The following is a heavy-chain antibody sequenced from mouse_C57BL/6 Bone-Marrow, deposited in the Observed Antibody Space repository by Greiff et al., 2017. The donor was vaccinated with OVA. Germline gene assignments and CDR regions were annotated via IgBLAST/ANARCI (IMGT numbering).Heavy chain of an antibody. CDR3: ARGAY. J-gene: IGHJ2*01. CDR2: IYPGDGDI. CDR1: GYAFSNYR. V-gene: IGHV1-80*01. Sequence: QVQLQQSGAELVKPGASVKISCKASGYAFSNYRMNWVKQRPGKGLEWIGQIYPGDGDINYNGKFKGKATLTADKSSSTAYMQFSSLTSEDSAVYFCARGAYWGQGTTLTVSS.